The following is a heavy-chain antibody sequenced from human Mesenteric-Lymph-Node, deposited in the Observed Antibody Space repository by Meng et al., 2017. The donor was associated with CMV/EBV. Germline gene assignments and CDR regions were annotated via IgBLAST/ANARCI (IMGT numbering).Heavy chain of an antibody. D-gene: IGHD3-16*01. Sequence: GESLKISCAASGFTFSDYYMTWIRQAPGKGLEWVSHISGDDINKHYADSVKGRFTISRDNAKKSVYLQMNSLRAEDTAVYYCARGGLRPVDYWGQGTLVTVSS. V-gene: IGHV3-11*04. CDR3: ARGGLRPVDY. J-gene: IGHJ4*02. CDR1: GFTFSDYY. CDR2: ISGDDINK.